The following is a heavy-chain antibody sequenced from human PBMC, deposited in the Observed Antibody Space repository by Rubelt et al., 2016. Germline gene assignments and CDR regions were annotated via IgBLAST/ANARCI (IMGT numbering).Heavy chain of an antibody. Sequence: GGGLVQPGGSLRLSCAASEFTLSGYWMSWVRQAPGKGLEWVANIKQDGTAKYYVDSVKGRFTISRDNAKKSVYLQMNSLRAEDTAGYYCARGNSAAYWGQGTLVTVSS. CDR2: IKQDGTAK. CDR3: ARGNSAAY. CDR1: EFTLSGYW. V-gene: IGHV3-7*05. J-gene: IGHJ4*02. D-gene: IGHD3-10*01.